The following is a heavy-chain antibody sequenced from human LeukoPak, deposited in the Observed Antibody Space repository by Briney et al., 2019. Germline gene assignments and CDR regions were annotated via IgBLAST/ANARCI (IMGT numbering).Heavy chain of an antibody. J-gene: IGHJ4*02. D-gene: IGHD3-16*01. CDR3: ARGWSTTFGDY. CDR1: GGSISSYH. CDR2: IYTTGST. V-gene: IGHV4-4*07. Sequence: SETLSLTCTVSGGSISSYHWSWIRQPAGKGLEWIGRIYTTGSTNYNPSLKSRVTMSIDTSKNQSSLKLSSVTAADTAVYYCARGWSTTFGDYWGQGTLVTVSS.